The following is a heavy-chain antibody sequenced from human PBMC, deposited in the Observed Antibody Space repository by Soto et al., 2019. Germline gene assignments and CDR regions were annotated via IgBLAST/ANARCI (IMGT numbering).Heavy chain of an antibody. J-gene: IGHJ3*02. CDR2: IYYSGST. Sequence: QVQLQEWGSGLVKPSQTLSLTCTVSGGSISSGDYYWSWIRRPPGKGLEWIGYIYYSGSTYYNPSLKSRVTISVDTSKNQFSLKLSSVTAADTAVYYCATDDYGDGDAFDIWGQGTMVTVSS. D-gene: IGHD4-17*01. CDR3: ATDDYGDGDAFDI. CDR1: GGSISSGDYY. V-gene: IGHV4-30-4*01.